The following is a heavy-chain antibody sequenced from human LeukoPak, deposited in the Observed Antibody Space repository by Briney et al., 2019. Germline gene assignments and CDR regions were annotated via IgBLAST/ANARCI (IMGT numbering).Heavy chain of an antibody. J-gene: IGHJ3*02. Sequence: GGSLRLSCAASGFTFHDYAMHWVRQGPGKGLQWVSLITGGGDRTYYADSMKGRFTISRDNSKNSLYLQMNSLRTEDTALYYCAKGAGYNNGDASDIWGRGTMVTVSS. CDR3: AKGAGYNNGDASDI. CDR2: ITGGGDRT. CDR1: GFTFHDYA. V-gene: IGHV3-43*02. D-gene: IGHD5-24*01.